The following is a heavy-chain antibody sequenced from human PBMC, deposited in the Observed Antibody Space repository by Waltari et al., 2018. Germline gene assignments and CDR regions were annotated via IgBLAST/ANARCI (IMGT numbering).Heavy chain of an antibody. J-gene: IGHJ4*02. CDR1: GYTFTGYY. CDR3: ARAPQGAAPFDY. V-gene: IGHV1-2*06. Sequence: QVQLVQSGAEVKKPGASVKVSCKASGYTFTGYYMHWVRQAPGQGLEWMGRINPNSGGTNDAQKFQGRVTMTRDTSISTAYMELSRLRYDDTAVYYCARAPQGAAPFDYWGQGTLVTVSS. D-gene: IGHD1-26*01. CDR2: INPNSGGT.